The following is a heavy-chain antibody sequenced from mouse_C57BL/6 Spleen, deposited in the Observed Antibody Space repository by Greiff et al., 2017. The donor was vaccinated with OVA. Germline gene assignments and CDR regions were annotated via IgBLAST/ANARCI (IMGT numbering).Heavy chain of an antibody. Sequence: QVTLKVSGPGILQPSQTLSLTCSFSGFSLSTFGMGVGWIRQPSGKGLEWLAHIWWDDDKYYNPALKSRLTISKDTSKNQVFLKIANVDTADTATYYCARTPTYYGNYGGAMDYWGQGTSVTVSS. D-gene: IGHD2-10*01. CDR1: GFSLSTFGMG. CDR2: IWWDDDK. V-gene: IGHV8-8*01. J-gene: IGHJ4*01. CDR3: ARTPTYYGNYGGAMDY.